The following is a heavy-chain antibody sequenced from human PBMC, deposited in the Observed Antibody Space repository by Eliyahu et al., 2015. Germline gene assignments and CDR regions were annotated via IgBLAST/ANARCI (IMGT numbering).Heavy chain of an antibody. CDR3: ARAANMDLPIITMVRGVNNWFDP. CDR2: INSDGSST. D-gene: IGHD3-10*01. Sequence: EVQLVESGGGLVQPGGSLRLACXASGXPFXSYWXXWAXQGPGKGLVWVSHINSDGSSTNYADSVKGRFTISRDNAKNTLYLQMNSLRAEDTAVYFCARAANMDLPIITMVRGVNNWFDPWGQGTLVTVSS. CDR1: GXPFXSYW. V-gene: IGHV3-74*01. J-gene: IGHJ5*02.